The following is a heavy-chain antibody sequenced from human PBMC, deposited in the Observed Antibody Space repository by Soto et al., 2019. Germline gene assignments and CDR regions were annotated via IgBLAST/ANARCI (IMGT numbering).Heavy chain of an antibody. V-gene: IGHV4-39*01. D-gene: IGHD1-26*01. Sequence: QLQLQESGPGLVKPSETLSLTCTVSGGSISSSSYYWGWIRQPPGKGLEWIGSIFYSGSTYYNPSLRSRVTISVDTSKNQFSLKLSSVTAADTAVYYCARLFPHSGGYLDYLGQGTLVTVSS. CDR1: GGSISSSSYY. CDR3: ARLFPHSGGYLDY. CDR2: IFYSGST. J-gene: IGHJ4*02.